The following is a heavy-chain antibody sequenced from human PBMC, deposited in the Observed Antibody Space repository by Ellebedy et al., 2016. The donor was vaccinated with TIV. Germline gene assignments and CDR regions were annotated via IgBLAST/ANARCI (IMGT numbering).Heavy chain of an antibody. D-gene: IGHD2-2*01. CDR1: EFAFETDW. CDR3: ARGGATSSRYWRN. V-gene: IGHV3-7*01. CDR2: INQEGSDK. Sequence: PGGSLRLSCAASEFAFETDWMTWVRQAPGKGLEWVATINQEGSDKSYVDSVKGRFTIFRDNAKSSLYLQMNSLRAEDTAVYYCARGGATSSRYWRNWGQGALVTVSS. J-gene: IGHJ4*02.